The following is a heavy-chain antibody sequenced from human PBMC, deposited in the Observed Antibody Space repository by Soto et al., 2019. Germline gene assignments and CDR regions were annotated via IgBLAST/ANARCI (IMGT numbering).Heavy chain of an antibody. D-gene: IGHD6-13*01. V-gene: IGHV3-7*03. CDR1: GFTFSSYW. CDR3: ARDSRPGAAAGTGGWFDP. CDR2: IKQDGSEK. Sequence: EVQLVESGGGLVQPGGSLRLSCAASGFTFSSYWMSWVRQAPGKGLEWVANIKQDGSEKYYVDSVKGRFTISRDNAKNSLYLQMNSLRAEDTAVYYCARDSRPGAAAGTGGWFDPWGQGTLVTVSS. J-gene: IGHJ5*02.